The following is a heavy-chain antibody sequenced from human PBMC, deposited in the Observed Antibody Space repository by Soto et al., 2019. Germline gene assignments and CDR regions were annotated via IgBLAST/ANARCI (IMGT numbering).Heavy chain of an antibody. J-gene: IGHJ6*03. Sequence: QVQLLQSGAEVKKPGASVKVSCTASGYTFTNYGITWVRQAPGQGLEWMGWISAYNGNTHYTQRLQCRVTMTTDTSTSTAYMELRGLRSDDTAVYYCARVRQLVGYFCYHMDVWGKGTTVTVSS. CDR3: ARVRQLVGYFCYHMDV. D-gene: IGHD6-6*01. CDR1: GYTFTNYG. CDR2: ISAYNGNT. V-gene: IGHV1-18*01.